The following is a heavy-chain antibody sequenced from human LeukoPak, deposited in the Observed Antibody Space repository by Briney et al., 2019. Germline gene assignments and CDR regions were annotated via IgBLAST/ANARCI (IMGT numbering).Heavy chain of an antibody. D-gene: IGHD1-26*01. CDR2: INWNGGST. Sequence: GGSLRLSCAASGFTFSSYWVSWVRQAPGKGLGWVSGINWNGGSTGYADSGKGRFTTSRDNAKNSLYLQMNSLRAEDTALYYCARSFGWALLFWGQGTLVTVSS. CDR3: ARSFGWALLF. CDR1: GFTFSSYW. J-gene: IGHJ4*02. V-gene: IGHV3-20*04.